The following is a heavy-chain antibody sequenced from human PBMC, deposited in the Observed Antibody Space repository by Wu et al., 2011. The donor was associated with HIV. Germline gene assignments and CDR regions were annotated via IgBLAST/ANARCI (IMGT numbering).Heavy chain of an antibody. CDR1: GYTFTSYY. CDR2: INPSGGST. Sequence: QVQLVQSGAEVKKPGASVKVSCKASGYTFTSYYMHWVRQAPGQGLEWMGIINPSGGSTTYAQKFQGRVTMTRDTSTSTVYMELSSLRSEDTAVYYCARDRTALVRAPFDIWGQGTIGHRLF. J-gene: IGHJ3*02. D-gene: IGHD5-18*01. CDR3: ARDRTALVRAPFDI. V-gene: IGHV1-46*01.